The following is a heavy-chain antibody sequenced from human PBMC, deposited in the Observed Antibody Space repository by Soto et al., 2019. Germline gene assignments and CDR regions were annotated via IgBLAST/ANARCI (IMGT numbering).Heavy chain of an antibody. Sequence: QVQLVQSGAEVKKPGSSVKVSCKASGGTFSSYAISWVRQAPGQGLEWMGGIIPIFGTANYAQKFQGRVTITADESTSTAYMELSSLGSEDTTVYYCATRGYSYGTYYYYGMDVWGQGTTVTVSS. CDR2: IIPIFGTA. D-gene: IGHD5-18*01. CDR3: ATRGYSYGTYYYYGMDV. V-gene: IGHV1-69*01. CDR1: GGTFSSYA. J-gene: IGHJ6*02.